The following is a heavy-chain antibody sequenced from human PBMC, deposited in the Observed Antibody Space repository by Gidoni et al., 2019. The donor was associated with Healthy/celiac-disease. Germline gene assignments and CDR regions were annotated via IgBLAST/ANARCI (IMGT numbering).Heavy chain of an antibody. D-gene: IGHD3-22*01. V-gene: IGHV3-9*01. CDR2: ISWNSGSI. Sequence: EVQLVESGGGLVQPGRSLSLSCAASGFTFDYYAMHWFRQAPGKGLEWVSGISWNSGSIGYADSVKGRFTISRDSAKNSLYLQMNSLRAEDTALYYCAKVTDSSGLGYYYYGMDVWGQGTTVTVSS. CDR1: GFTFDYYA. CDR3: AKVTDSSGLGYYYYGMDV. J-gene: IGHJ6*02.